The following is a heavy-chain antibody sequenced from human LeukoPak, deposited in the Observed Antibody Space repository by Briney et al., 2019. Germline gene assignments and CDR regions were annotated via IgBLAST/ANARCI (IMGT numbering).Heavy chain of an antibody. CDR2: IYYSGST. D-gene: IGHD5-24*01. Sequence: SQTLSLTCTVSGGSISSGDYYWSWIRQPPGKGLEWIGYIYYSGSTYYNPSLKSRVTISVDTSKNQFSLKLSSVTAADTAVYYCARGSRDGYNYDAFDIWGQGTMVTVSS. V-gene: IGHV4-30-4*01. CDR1: GGSISSGDYY. CDR3: ARGSRDGYNYDAFDI. J-gene: IGHJ3*02.